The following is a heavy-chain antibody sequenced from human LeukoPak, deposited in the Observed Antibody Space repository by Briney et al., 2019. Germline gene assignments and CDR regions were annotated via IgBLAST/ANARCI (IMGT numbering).Heavy chain of an antibody. CDR2: INPSGGST. J-gene: IGHJ4*02. D-gene: IGHD2-2*01. V-gene: IGHV1-46*01. Sequence: GASVKVSCKASGYTFTSYYMHWVRQAPGQGLEWMGLINPSGGSTSYAQKFQGRVTMTRDTSTSTDYMELSSLRSEDTAVYYCARGIGVPASFDYWGQGTLVTVSS. CDR3: ARGIGVPASFDY. CDR1: GYTFTSYY.